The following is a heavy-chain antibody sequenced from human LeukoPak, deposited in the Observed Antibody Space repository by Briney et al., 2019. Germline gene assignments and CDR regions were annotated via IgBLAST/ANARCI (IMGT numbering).Heavy chain of an antibody. Sequence: PGGSLRLSCAASGLTFTNYVMSSVRQAPGKGLEWVSGISGSGGSTYYADSVKGRFTISRDNSRNTLYLQMNSLRVEDTAVYYCAKDHGYSDYGISVRGKNWFDPWGQGTLVTVSS. V-gene: IGHV3-23*01. CDR2: ISGSGGST. J-gene: IGHJ5*02. CDR3: AKDHGYSDYGISVRGKNWFDP. CDR1: GLTFTNYV. D-gene: IGHD4-11*01.